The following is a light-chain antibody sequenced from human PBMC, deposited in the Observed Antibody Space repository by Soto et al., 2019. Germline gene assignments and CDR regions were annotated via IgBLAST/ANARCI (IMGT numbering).Light chain of an antibody. CDR2: DVS. V-gene: IGLV2-14*01. J-gene: IGLJ2*01. CDR1: SSDVGGYNY. Sequence: QSALTQPASVSGSPGQSITISCTGTSSDVGGYNYVSWYQQHPGKAPKFIIYDVSNRPSGVSDRFSGSKSGNTASLTISGLQAEDEADYYCSSYTSRSTVVFGGGTKLTVL. CDR3: SSYTSRSTVV.